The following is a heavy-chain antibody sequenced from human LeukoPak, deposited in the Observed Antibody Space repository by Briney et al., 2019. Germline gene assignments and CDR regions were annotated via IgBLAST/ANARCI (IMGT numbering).Heavy chain of an antibody. Sequence: GGSLRLSCAASGFTFDDYGMSWVRHAPGKGLEWVSGINWNGGSTGYADSVKGRFTISRDNAKNSLYLQMNSLRAEDTALYYCARIGADILTGYYSLDYWGQGTLVTVSS. D-gene: IGHD3-9*01. CDR3: ARIGADILTGYYSLDY. CDR1: GFTFDDYG. J-gene: IGHJ4*02. CDR2: INWNGGST. V-gene: IGHV3-20*04.